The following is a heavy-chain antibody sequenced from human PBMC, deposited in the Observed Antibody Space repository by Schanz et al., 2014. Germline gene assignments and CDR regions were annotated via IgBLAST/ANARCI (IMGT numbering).Heavy chain of an antibody. CDR1: GDSIGTYQ. CDR2: VYHSGVT. CDR3: ARSTYDFWSAFDY. J-gene: IGHJ4*02. D-gene: IGHD3-3*01. Sequence: QVQLQESGPGLVKPSETLSLTCTVSGDSIGTYQWSWIQQPPGKGLEWIGYVYHSGVTTYKSSLKSRVSITVDTKKNQFSLKLTSVTAADTAVYYCARSTYDFWSAFDYWGQGILVAVSS. V-gene: IGHV4-59*08.